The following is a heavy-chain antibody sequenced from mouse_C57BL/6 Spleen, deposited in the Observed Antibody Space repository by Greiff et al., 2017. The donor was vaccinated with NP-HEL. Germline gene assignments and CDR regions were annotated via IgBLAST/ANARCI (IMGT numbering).Heavy chain of an antibody. J-gene: IGHJ1*03. V-gene: IGHV1-69*01. CDR2: IDPSDSYT. CDR3: ARGGRDGSRYFDV. Sequence: VQLQQPGAELVMPGASVKLSCKASGYTFTSYWMHWVKQRPGQGLEWIGEIDPSDSYTNYNQKFTGKSTLTVDKSSSTAYMQLSSLTSEDSAVYYCARGGRDGSRYFDVWGTGTTVTVSS. D-gene: IGHD2-3*01. CDR1: GYTFTSYW.